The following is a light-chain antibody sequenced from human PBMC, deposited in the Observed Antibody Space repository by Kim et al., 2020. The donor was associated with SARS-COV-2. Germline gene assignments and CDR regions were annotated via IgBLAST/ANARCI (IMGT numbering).Light chain of an antibody. CDR3: HQYGTSRT. J-gene: IGKJ1*01. Sequence: LSPGERVSLSCRASHSVSSNYLAWYQQNPGQAPRLLIYGASNRAIGIPDGFGGSGSGTDFTLTISRLEPEDFAVYFCHQYGTSRTFGQGTKVDIK. CDR1: HSVSSNY. V-gene: IGKV3-20*01. CDR2: GAS.